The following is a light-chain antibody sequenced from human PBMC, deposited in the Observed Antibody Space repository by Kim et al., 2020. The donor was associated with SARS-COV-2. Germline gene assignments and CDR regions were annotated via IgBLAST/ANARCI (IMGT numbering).Light chain of an antibody. J-gene: IGKJ4*01. Sequence: EIVLTQSPATLSLSPGERATLSCRASQSVRSYLAWYQQKPGQAPRLLIYDASNRATAIPARFSGSGSGTDFTLTISSLEPEDFAVYYCQHRINWPLTFGGGTKVDIK. CDR3: QHRINWPLT. CDR2: DAS. V-gene: IGKV3-11*01. CDR1: QSVRSY.